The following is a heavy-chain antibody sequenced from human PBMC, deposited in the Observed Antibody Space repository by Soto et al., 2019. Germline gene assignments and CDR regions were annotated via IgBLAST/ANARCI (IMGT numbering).Heavy chain of an antibody. CDR1: GYTFTSYY. J-gene: IGHJ4*02. Sequence: QVQLVQSGAEVKKPGASVKVSCKASGYTFTSYYMHWVRQAPGQGLEWMGIINPSGGSTSYAQKFQGRVTMTRDTSTSTVYMELSSLRSEDTAVYYCARVPGVVIFGNKEMKFDYWGQGTLVTVSS. CDR3: ARVPGVVIFGNKEMKFDY. CDR2: INPSGGST. D-gene: IGHD3-3*01. V-gene: IGHV1-46*01.